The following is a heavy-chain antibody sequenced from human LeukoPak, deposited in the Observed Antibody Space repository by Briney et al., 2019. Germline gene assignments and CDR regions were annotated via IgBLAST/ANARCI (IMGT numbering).Heavy chain of an antibody. CDR3: ANTITPLRRSIGDAFDI. CDR2: ISSDGSNK. Sequence: GRSLRLSCAASGFTFSSYDIHWVRQAPGKGLEWVAVISSDGSNKYYADSVKGRFTISRDNSKNTLYLQMNSLRAEDTAVYYCANTITPLRRSIGDAFDIWGQGTMVTVSS. V-gene: IGHV3-30*18. CDR1: GFTFSSYD. D-gene: IGHD2-21*02. J-gene: IGHJ3*02.